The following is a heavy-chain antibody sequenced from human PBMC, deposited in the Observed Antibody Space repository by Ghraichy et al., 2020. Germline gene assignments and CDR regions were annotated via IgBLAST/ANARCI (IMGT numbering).Heavy chain of an antibody. D-gene: IGHD6-13*01. V-gene: IGHV3-7*01. CDR3: ARDRDGAATGPGNY. CDR2: IKQDGSEK. J-gene: IGHJ4*02. Sequence: GGSLRLSCAASEFTFSDYWMSWVRQAPGKGLEWVANIKQDGSEKYYVDSVKGRFTISRDNAKNSLYLQMNSLRAEDTAVYYCARDRDGAATGPGNYWGQGTLVTVSS. CDR1: EFTFSDYW.